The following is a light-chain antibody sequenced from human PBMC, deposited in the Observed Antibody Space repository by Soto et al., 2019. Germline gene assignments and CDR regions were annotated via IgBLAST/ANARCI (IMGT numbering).Light chain of an antibody. Sequence: EIVLTQSPGTLSLSPGERATLSCRASQSVSNNYLAWYQQIPGQAPRLLIYGASVRATGIPDRFSGSGSGTEFTLTISRLEPEDFAVYFCQQYGSSPVTFGGGTKVEIK. J-gene: IGKJ4*01. CDR1: QSVSNNY. V-gene: IGKV3-20*01. CDR2: GAS. CDR3: QQYGSSPVT.